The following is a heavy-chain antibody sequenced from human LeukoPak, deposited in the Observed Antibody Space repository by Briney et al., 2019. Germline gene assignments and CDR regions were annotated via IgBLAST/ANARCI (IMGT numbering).Heavy chain of an antibody. CDR1: GFTFSNAW. CDR2: IKSKTDGGTT. Sequence: GSLRLSCAASGFTFSNAWMSWVRQAPGKGLEWVGRIKSKTDGGTTDYAAPVKGRFTISRDDSKNTLYLQMNSLKTEDTAVYYCTTEGGDIVVVPAAIRVYWGQGTLVTVSS. J-gene: IGHJ4*02. V-gene: IGHV3-15*01. CDR3: TTEGGDIVVVPAAIRVY. D-gene: IGHD2-2*02.